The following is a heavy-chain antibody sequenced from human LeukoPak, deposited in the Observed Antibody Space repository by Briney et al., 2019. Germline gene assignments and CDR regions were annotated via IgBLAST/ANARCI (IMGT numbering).Heavy chain of an antibody. Sequence: SVKVSCKASGGTFSSYAISWVRQAPGQGLEWMGRIIPIFGTANYAQKFQGRVTITTDESTSTAYMELSSLRSEDTAVYYCASTTETTQWFDPWGQGTLVTVSS. CDR3: ASTTETTQWFDP. D-gene: IGHD4-11*01. CDR1: GGTFSSYA. CDR2: IIPIFGTA. V-gene: IGHV1-69*05. J-gene: IGHJ5*02.